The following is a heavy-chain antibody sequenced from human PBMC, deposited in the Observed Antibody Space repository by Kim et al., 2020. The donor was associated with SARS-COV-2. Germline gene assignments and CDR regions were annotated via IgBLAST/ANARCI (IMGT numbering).Heavy chain of an antibody. CDR3: ARVSSSMAVAGTADFDY. V-gene: IGHV1-2*02. D-gene: IGHD6-19*01. J-gene: IGHJ4*02. CDR2: VNPNSGGT. Sequence: ASVKVSCKASGYRFIDYYMHWVRQAPGQRLEWMGWVNPNSGGTNYAQKFQGRVTMTRDTSTNTAYMELSSLRSDDAAVYFCARVSSSMAVAGTADFDYWGQGTLVTV. CDR1: GYRFIDYY.